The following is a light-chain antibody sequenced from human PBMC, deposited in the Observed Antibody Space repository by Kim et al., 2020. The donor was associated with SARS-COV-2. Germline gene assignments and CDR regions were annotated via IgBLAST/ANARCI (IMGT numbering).Light chain of an antibody. CDR2: QDT. J-gene: IGLJ2*01. V-gene: IGLV3-1*01. CDR1: KLGDRY. CDR3: QAWDSSVI. Sequence: SYELTQPPSVSVSPGQIASITCSGDKLGDRYAYWYQQKPGQSPVLVVYQDTKRPSGIPERFSGSNSGNTATLTISGTQAMDEADYYCQAWDSSVIFGGGT.